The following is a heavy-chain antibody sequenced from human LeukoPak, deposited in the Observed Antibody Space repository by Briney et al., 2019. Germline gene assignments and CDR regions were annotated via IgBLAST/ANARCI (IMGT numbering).Heavy chain of an antibody. V-gene: IGHV3-48*03. J-gene: IGHJ4*02. CDR1: GFTFSSYE. CDR3: VRPSGIAVSGGTDY. D-gene: IGHD6-19*01. CDR2: ISSSGSTI. Sequence: PGGSLRLSCAGSGFTFSSYEMNWVRQAPGKGLEWVSYISSSGSTIYYADSVKGRFTISRDNAKNSLYLQMNSLRADGTAVYYCVRPSGIAVSGGTDYWGQGTLVTVSS.